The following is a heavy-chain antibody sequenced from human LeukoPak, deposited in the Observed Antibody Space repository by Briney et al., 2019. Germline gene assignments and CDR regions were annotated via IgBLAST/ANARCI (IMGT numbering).Heavy chain of an antibody. CDR3: ATETNGRHYDY. J-gene: IGHJ4*02. V-gene: IGHV3-21*06. CDR2: IGPTGSDR. D-gene: IGHD1-14*01. CDR1: GLTFSTSG. Sequence: GGSLRLSCTASGLTFSTSGFNWVRQAPGKGLEWVASIGPTGSDRYHADSIKGRFTISRDNANNFLYLQMKSLRAEDTPVYYCATETNGRHYDYWGQGTLLTVSS.